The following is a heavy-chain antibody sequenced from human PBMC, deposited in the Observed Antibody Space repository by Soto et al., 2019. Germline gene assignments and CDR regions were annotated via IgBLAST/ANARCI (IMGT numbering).Heavy chain of an antibody. J-gene: IGHJ5*02. D-gene: IGHD5-12*01. CDR2: IIPIFGTT. CDR1: GGTFSNYA. Sequence: QVQLVQSGAEVKKPGSSVKVSCKASGGTFSNYAITWVRQAPGQGLEWVGRIIPIFGTTNVAQKFQGRVTITADESTTTGYMELSGLRSDDTAVYYCAKDGGADGYFGYWLDPWGQGTLVTVSS. V-gene: IGHV1-69*15. CDR3: AKDGGADGYFGYWLDP.